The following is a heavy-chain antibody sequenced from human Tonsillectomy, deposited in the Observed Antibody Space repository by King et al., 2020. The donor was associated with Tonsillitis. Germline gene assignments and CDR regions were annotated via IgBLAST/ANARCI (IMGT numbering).Heavy chain of an antibody. Sequence: VQLVESGGGVAQPGRSLRLSCAASGFTFSSYAMHWVRQAPGKGLEWVAVISYDGSNKYYADSVKGRFTISRDNSKNTLYLQMNSLRAEDTAVYYCARGQQWLVRIYYFDYWGQGTLVTVSS. CDR2: ISYDGSNK. V-gene: IGHV3-30-3*01. D-gene: IGHD6-19*01. CDR3: ARGQQWLVRIYYFDY. CDR1: GFTFSSYA. J-gene: IGHJ4*02.